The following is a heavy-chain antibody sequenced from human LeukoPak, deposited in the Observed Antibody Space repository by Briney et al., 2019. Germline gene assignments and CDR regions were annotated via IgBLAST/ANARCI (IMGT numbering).Heavy chain of an antibody. D-gene: IGHD5-18*01. J-gene: IGHJ4*02. CDR1: GFTFSSYA. CDR3: ARDFGGVQLWLH. Sequence: GGSLRLSCAASGFTFSSYAMSWVRQAPGKGLEWVSVIYSGGSTYYADSVKGRFTISRDNSKNTLYLQMNSLRAEDTAVYYCARDFGGVQLWLHWGQGTLVTVSS. V-gene: IGHV3-53*01. CDR2: IYSGGST.